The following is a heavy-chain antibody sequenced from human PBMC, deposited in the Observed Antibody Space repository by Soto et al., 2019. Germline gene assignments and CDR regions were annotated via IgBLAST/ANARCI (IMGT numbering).Heavy chain of an antibody. CDR2: ISKSSSLI. D-gene: IGHD1-1*01. V-gene: IGHV3-21*01. CDR3: VRGDDGVD. J-gene: IGHJ4*02. CDR1: GFIFSSFT. Sequence: PGGSLRLSCVGSGFIFSSFTMTWVRQAPGMGLQYLASISKSSSLIYYADSVRGRFIISRDNSKDSVFLQMYSLRAEDTAMYYCVRGDDGVDWGQGTLVTVSS.